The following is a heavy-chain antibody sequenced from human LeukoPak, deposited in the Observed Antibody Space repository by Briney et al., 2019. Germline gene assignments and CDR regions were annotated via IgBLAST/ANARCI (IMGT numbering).Heavy chain of an antibody. CDR2: IIPIFGTA. V-gene: IGHV1-69*13. Sequence: SVKVSCKASGGTFSRYAISWVRQAPGQGLEWMGGIIPIFGTANYAQKFQGRVTITADESTSTAYMELSSLRSEDTAVYYCAREAAGEYYFDYWGQGTLVTVSS. CDR3: AREAAGEYYFDY. J-gene: IGHJ4*02. CDR1: GGTFSRYA. D-gene: IGHD6-25*01.